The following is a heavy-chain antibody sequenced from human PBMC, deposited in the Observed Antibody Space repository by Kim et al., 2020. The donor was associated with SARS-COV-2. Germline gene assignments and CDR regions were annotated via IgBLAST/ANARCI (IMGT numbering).Heavy chain of an antibody. J-gene: IGHJ4*02. V-gene: IGHV3-53*01. D-gene: IGHD3-22*01. Sequence: ERGRFTISKDNSKNARYLQMNSRRAEDTAVYYCARVCIRNYYDGSGYYDYWGQGTLVTVSS. CDR3: ARVCIRNYYDGSGYYDY.